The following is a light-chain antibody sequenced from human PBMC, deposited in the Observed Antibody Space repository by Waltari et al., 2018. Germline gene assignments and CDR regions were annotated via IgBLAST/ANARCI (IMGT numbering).Light chain of an antibody. Sequence: DLQLPQYPSTPSASVRDTVPITSRASQSINSWLAWYQQKPGKAPNLLIYKASTLESGVPSRFSGSGSGTEFTLTISSLQPDDFATYYCQQYSSSSRTFGQGTKVEIK. CDR3: QQYSSSSRT. J-gene: IGKJ1*01. CDR1: QSINSW. CDR2: KAS. V-gene: IGKV1-5*03.